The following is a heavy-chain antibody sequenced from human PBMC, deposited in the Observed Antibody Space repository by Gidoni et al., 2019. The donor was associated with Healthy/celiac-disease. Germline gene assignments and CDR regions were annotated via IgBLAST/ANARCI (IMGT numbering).Heavy chain of an antibody. Sequence: QLQLQESGPGLVKPSETLSLTCTVSGGSISSSRYYWGWIRQPPGKGLEWIGSIYYSGSTYYNPSLKSRVTISVDTSKNQFSLKLGSVTAADTAVYYCARLGSSLGQLVSWAYFDYWGQGTLVTVSS. D-gene: IGHD6-13*01. J-gene: IGHJ4*02. V-gene: IGHV4-39*01. CDR1: GGSISSSRYY. CDR2: IYYSGST. CDR3: ARLGSSLGQLVSWAYFDY.